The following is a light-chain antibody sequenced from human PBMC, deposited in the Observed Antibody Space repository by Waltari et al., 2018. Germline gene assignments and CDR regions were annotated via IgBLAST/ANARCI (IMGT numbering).Light chain of an antibody. Sequence: EIVLTQSPGTLSLSPGERATLSCRASQSVTSSFLAGYQQKPGQAPRLLIYGASSRATGIPDSFSGSGSGTDFTLTISRLEPEDFAVYFCQQYGSSPGYTFGQGTKLEIK. CDR3: QQYGSSPGYT. CDR1: QSVTSSF. J-gene: IGKJ2*01. CDR2: GAS. V-gene: IGKV3-20*01.